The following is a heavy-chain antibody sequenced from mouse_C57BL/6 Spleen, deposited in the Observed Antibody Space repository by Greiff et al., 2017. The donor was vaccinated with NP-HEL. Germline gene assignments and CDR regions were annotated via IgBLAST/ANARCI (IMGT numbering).Heavy chain of an antibody. V-gene: IGHV1-82*01. Sequence: QVQLQQSGPELVKPGASVKISCKASGYAFSSSWMNWVKQRPGKGLEWIGRIYPGDGDTNYNGKFKGKATLTADKSSSTAYMQLSSLTSEDSAVYFCGWFPYYAMDYWVQGTSVTVSS. D-gene: IGHD2-3*01. CDR2: IYPGDGDT. CDR1: GYAFSSSW. CDR3: GWFPYYAMDY. J-gene: IGHJ4*01.